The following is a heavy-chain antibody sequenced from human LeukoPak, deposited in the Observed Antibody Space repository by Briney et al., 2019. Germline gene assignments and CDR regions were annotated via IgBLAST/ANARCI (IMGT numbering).Heavy chain of an antibody. CDR2: TPNDRRNN. V-gene: IGHV3-30*03. CDR1: GFTFSSYA. CDR3: ATSRDFYDTSGYYPYYFDC. Sequence: GGSLRLSCAASGFTFSSYAMSWVRQAPDKGLEWVAVTPNDRRNNYYAESVKGRFTISRDNSKNTLYLQMNSLRTEDTAVYYCATSRDFYDTSGYYPYYFDCWGQGTLVTVSS. J-gene: IGHJ4*02. D-gene: IGHD3-22*01.